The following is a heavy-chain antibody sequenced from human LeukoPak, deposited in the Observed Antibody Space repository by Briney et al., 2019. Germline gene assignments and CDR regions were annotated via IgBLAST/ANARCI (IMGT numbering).Heavy chain of an antibody. D-gene: IGHD3-22*01. V-gene: IGHV3-53*01. CDR1: GFTFSNSY. CDR2: IYTDGST. J-gene: IGHJ4*02. CDR3: ARDRGFYDSSPPD. Sequence: PGGSLRLSCAASGFTFSNSYMSWVRQAPGKGLEWVSVIYTDGSTYYAGSVKGRFTISRDNSKNTLYLQMSSLRAEDTAVYYCARDRGFYDSSPPDWGQGTLVTVSS.